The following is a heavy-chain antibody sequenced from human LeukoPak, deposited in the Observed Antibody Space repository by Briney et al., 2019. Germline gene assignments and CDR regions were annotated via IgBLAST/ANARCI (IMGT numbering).Heavy chain of an antibody. CDR1: GYSFTSYW. D-gene: IGHD1/OR15-1a*01. Sequence: PGESLKISCKGSGYSFTSYWIGWVRQMPGKGLEWMGIIYPGDSDTRYSPSFQGQVTISADKSISTAYLQWSSLKASDTAMYYCARFRAYNWNTPYYMDVWGKGITVTVSS. V-gene: IGHV5-51*03. J-gene: IGHJ6*03. CDR3: ARFRAYNWNTPYYMDV. CDR2: IYPGDSDT.